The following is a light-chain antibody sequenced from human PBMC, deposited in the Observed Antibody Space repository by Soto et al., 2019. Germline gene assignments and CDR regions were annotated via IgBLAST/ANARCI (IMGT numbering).Light chain of an antibody. Sequence: CALTQYLSAAAASGQSVTISCTGTSSDVGTYNYVSWYQQHPGKAPKVMIYEVTKRPSGVPDRFSGSKSGNTASLTVSGLLAEDEADYYCTSYAGNNNFEVFGTGTKVTVL. J-gene: IGLJ1*01. CDR2: EVT. CDR1: SSDVGTYNY. V-gene: IGLV2-8*01. CDR3: TSYAGNNNFEV.